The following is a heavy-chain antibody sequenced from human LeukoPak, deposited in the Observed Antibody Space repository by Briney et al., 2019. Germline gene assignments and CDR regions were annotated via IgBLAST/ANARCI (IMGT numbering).Heavy chain of an antibody. J-gene: IGHJ4*02. Sequence: GASVKVCCKASGYTFTSYGISWVRQAPGQRLEWMGWISAYNGNTNYAQKLQGRVTMTTDTSTSTAYMELRSLRSDDTAVYYCARGMYCSSTSCFSFDYWRQGTLVTVSS. D-gene: IGHD2-2*01. V-gene: IGHV1-18*01. CDR1: GYTFTSYG. CDR3: ARGMYCSSTSCFSFDY. CDR2: ISAYNGNT.